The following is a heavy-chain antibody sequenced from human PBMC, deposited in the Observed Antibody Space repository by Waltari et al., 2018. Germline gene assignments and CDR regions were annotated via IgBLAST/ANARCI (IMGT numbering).Heavy chain of an antibody. Sequence: QVQLVQSEAEVRKPGASVKVSCKASGYTFGSYGINWVRQAPGQGLEWMGWVSAYKGKTNYAQNLQGRVTMTTDTSTSTAYMELRTLRSDDTAVYYCARDFTIAVPGGLDYWGQGTLVTVSS. CDR2: VSAYKGKT. J-gene: IGHJ4*02. D-gene: IGHD6-19*01. CDR3: ARDFTIAVPGGLDY. CDR1: GYTFGSYG. V-gene: IGHV1-18*01.